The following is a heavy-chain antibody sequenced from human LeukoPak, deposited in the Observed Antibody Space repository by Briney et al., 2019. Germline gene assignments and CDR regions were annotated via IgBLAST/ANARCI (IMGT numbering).Heavy chain of an antibody. CDR3: ARDSGRARWALGY. CDR2: IYYSGST. Sequence: SQTLPLTCTVSGGSISSYYWSWIRQPPGKGLEWIGYIYYSGSTNYNPSLKSRVTISVDTSKNQFSLKLSSVTAADTAVYYCARDSGRARWALGYWGQGTLVTVSS. V-gene: IGHV4-59*01. J-gene: IGHJ4*02. CDR1: GGSISSYY. D-gene: IGHD2-15*01.